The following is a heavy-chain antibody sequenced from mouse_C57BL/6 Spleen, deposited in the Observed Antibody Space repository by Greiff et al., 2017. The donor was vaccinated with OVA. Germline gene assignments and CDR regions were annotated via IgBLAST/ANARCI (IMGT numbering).Heavy chain of an antibody. Sequence: VQLQQSGAELVKPGASVKISCKASGYAFSSYWMNWVKQRPGKGLEWIGQIYPGDGDTNYNGKFKGKATLTADKSSSTAYMQLSSLTSEDSAVYFCAREDYDYDGSFDYWGQGTTLTVSS. CDR2: IYPGDGDT. V-gene: IGHV1-80*01. CDR3: AREDYDYDGSFDY. D-gene: IGHD2-4*01. J-gene: IGHJ2*01. CDR1: GYAFSSYW.